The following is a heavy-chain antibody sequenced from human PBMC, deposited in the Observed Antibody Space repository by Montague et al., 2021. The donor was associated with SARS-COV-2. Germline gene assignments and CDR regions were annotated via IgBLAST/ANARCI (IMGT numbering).Heavy chain of an antibody. Sequence: SETLSLTCTLSGGSISNSIYYWDWIRQPPGKGLEWIGSIYYTENTYYXPSLKSRVTISIDTSKNQFSLKLSSVTAADTAVYYCARPGSGYSYGSGAFDYWGQGILVTVSS. V-gene: IGHV4-39*01. CDR1: GGSISNSIYY. J-gene: IGHJ4*02. CDR2: IYYTENT. D-gene: IGHD5-18*01. CDR3: ARPGSGYSYGSGAFDY.